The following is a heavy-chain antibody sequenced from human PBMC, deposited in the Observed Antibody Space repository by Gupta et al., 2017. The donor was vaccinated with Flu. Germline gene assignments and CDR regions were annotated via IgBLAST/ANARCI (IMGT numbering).Heavy chain of an antibody. Sequence: QEQLVESGGGVVQPGRSLRLSCAASGLDISTHGMHWVRKAPGKGLEWVGLIGAEGTNKHYADSVKGRFTISRDNSRNTLYLQMNRLRAADTATYYCATDFYDSSRYFGASIFHIWGQGTTVTISS. J-gene: IGHJ3*02. CDR3: ATDFYDSSRYFGASIFHI. CDR1: GLDISTHG. CDR2: IGAEGTNK. D-gene: IGHD3-22*01. V-gene: IGHV3-33*01.